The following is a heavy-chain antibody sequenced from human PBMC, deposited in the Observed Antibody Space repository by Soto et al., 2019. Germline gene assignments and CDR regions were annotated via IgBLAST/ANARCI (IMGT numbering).Heavy chain of an antibody. J-gene: IGHJ4*02. Sequence: ASVKVSCKASGYTFTSYAMHWVRQAPGQRLEWMEWINAGNGNTKYSQKFQGRVTITRDTSASTAYMELSSLRSEDTAVYYCARDLIRNYDFWSGYFTLALGYWGQGTLVTVSS. D-gene: IGHD3-3*01. V-gene: IGHV1-3*01. CDR1: GYTFTSYA. CDR3: ARDLIRNYDFWSGYFTLALGY. CDR2: INAGNGNT.